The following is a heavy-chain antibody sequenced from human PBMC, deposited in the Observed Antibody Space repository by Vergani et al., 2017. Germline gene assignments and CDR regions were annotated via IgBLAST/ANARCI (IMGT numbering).Heavy chain of an antibody. CDR3: ARQRGYSGYEWYFDL. V-gene: IGHV5-51*01. D-gene: IGHD5-12*01. CDR1: GYSFTSYW. J-gene: IGHJ2*01. Sequence: EVQLVQSGAEVKKPGESLKISCKGSGYSFTSYWIGWVRQMPGKGLEWMGIIYPGDSDTRYSPSFQGQVTISADKSISAAYLQWSSLKASDTAMYYCARQRGYSGYEWYFDLWGRGTLVTVSS. CDR2: IYPGDSDT.